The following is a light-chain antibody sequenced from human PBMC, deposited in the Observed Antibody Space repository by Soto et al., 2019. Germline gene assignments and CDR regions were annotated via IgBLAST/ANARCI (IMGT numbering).Light chain of an antibody. CDR1: RSISDW. CDR3: LQYSSHSWT. Sequence: DVQITHSPSTLAPSVGDRFTITFRASRSISDWLAWYQQKPGKAPELLIFDASNLKSGVSSRFSGSGSGTEFTLTISRLQPDDVATYYCLQYSSHSWTFGQGTKADIK. V-gene: IGKV1-5*01. CDR2: DAS. J-gene: IGKJ1*01.